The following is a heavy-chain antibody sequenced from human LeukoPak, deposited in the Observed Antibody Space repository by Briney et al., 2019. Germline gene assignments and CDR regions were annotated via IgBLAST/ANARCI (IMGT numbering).Heavy chain of an antibody. CDR1: RFTFSSYA. D-gene: IGHD3-10*01. CDR3: AKADLRTGYGSGSYYPFDY. J-gene: IGHJ4*02. Sequence: GGSLRLSCAASRFTFSSYAMSWVRQAPGKGLEWVSAISGSGGSTYYADSVKGRFTISRDNSKNTLYLQMNSLRAEDTAVYYCAKADLRTGYGSGSYYPFDYWGQGTLVTVSS. CDR2: ISGSGGST. V-gene: IGHV3-23*01.